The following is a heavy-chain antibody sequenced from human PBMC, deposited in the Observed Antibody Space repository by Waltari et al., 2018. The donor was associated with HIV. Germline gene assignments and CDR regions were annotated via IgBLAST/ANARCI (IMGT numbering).Heavy chain of an antibody. D-gene: IGHD3-16*01. V-gene: IGHV1-69*01. Sequence: QVQLVQSGAEVKKPGSSVKVSCKASGGTFSSYAISWVRQAPGQGLEWRGGIIPIFGTANYARKFQGRVRITADESTSTACMELGSLRSEDTAVYYCARFNRAQLGYYGMDVWGQGTTVTVSS. J-gene: IGHJ6*02. CDR2: IIPIFGTA. CDR3: ARFNRAQLGYYGMDV. CDR1: GGTFSSYA.